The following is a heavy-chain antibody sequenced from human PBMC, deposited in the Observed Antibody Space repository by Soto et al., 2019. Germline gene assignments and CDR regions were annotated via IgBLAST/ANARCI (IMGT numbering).Heavy chain of an antibody. V-gene: IGHV3-30-3*01. D-gene: IGHD3-22*01. J-gene: IGHJ6*02. Sequence: GGSLRLSCAASGFTFSSYAMHWVRQAPGKGLEWVAVISYDGSNKYYADSVKGRFTISRDNSKNTLYLQMNSLRAEDTAVYYCARVPPYDSSGYYYVFSNVMAVSGQGTTVPVS. CDR3: ARVPPYDSSGYYYVFSNVMAV. CDR2: ISYDGSNK. CDR1: GFTFSSYA.